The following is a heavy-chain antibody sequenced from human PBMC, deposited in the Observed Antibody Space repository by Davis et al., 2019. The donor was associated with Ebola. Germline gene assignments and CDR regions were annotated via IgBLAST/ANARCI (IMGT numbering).Heavy chain of an antibody. D-gene: IGHD3-16*01. Sequence: ASVKVSCKASGFTFIDYYMHWVRQAPGQGPEWMGWISLNSGSTKYSHKLQGRVTMTRDTSINTAHMELSGLRSDDTAVYYCARDDKVMHFDYWGQGTLVTVSS. CDR3: ARDDKVMHFDY. V-gene: IGHV1-2*02. CDR2: ISLNSGST. J-gene: IGHJ4*02. CDR1: GFTFIDYY.